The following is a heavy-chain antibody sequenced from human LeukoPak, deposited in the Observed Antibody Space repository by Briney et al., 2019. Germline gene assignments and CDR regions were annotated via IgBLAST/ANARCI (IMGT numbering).Heavy chain of an antibody. D-gene: IGHD5-18*01. CDR3: ARLWGRGYSYGLDFDY. Sequence: GESLKISFKGSGYSFTSYWIGWVRQMPGKGLEWMGIIYPGDSDTRYSPSFQGQVTISADKSISTAYLQWSSLKASDTAMYYCARLWGRGYSYGLDFDYWGQGTLVTVSS. CDR1: GYSFTSYW. CDR2: IYPGDSDT. V-gene: IGHV5-51*01. J-gene: IGHJ4*02.